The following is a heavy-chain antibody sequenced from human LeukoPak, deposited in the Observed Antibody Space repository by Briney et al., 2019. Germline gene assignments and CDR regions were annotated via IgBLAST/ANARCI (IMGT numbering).Heavy chain of an antibody. CDR3: ARPVESGFGGLDAFDI. Sequence: SETLSLTCAVYGGSFSGYYWSWIRQPPGKGLEWIGEINHSGSTNYNPSLKSRVTISVDTSKNQFSLKLSSVTAADTAVYYCARPVESGFGGLDAFDIWGQGTMVTVPS. CDR2: INHSGST. D-gene: IGHD3-10*01. CDR1: GGSFSGYY. V-gene: IGHV4-34*01. J-gene: IGHJ3*02.